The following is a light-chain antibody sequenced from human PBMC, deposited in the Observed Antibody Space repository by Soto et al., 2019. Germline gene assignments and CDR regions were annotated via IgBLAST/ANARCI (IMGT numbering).Light chain of an antibody. Sequence: EIVLTQSPATLSLSPWERATLSCRASQSVTSNYLAWYQQKPGQAPRLLVYGASSRATGISDRFSGSGSGTDFTLTISRLEPEDFAVYYCQHYVSPPITFGQGTRLEIK. J-gene: IGKJ5*01. CDR2: GAS. CDR3: QHYVSPPIT. V-gene: IGKV3-20*01. CDR1: QSVTSNY.